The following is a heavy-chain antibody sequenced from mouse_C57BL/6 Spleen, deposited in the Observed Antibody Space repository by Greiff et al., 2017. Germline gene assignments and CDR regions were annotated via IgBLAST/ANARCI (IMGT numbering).Heavy chain of an antibody. CDR3: ARSYSGGGLYYFDY. Sequence: EVQGVESGPELVKPGASVKISCKASGYSFTDYNMNWVKQSNGKSLEWIGVINPNYGTTSYNQKFKGKATLTVDQSSSTAYMQLNSLTSEDSAVYYCARSYSGGGLYYFDYWGQGTTLTVSS. D-gene: IGHD3-2*02. CDR1: GYSFTDYN. CDR2: INPNYGTT. V-gene: IGHV1-39*01. J-gene: IGHJ2*01.